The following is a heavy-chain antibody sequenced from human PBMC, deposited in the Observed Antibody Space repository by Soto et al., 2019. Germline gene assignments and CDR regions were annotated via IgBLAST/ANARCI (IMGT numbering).Heavy chain of an antibody. J-gene: IGHJ5*02. D-gene: IGHD3-22*01. Sequence: SVKVSCKASGGTFGSDAITWVRQAPGQGLEWVGRIIPIFGTTNYAQNLRGRVTISADKSTLTSYMELHSLTSDDTALYYCARDRTDSGYYTNWLDPWGQGTQVTVSS. CDR3: ARDRTDSGYYTNWLDP. CDR2: IIPIFGTT. CDR1: GGTFGSDA. V-gene: IGHV1-69*06.